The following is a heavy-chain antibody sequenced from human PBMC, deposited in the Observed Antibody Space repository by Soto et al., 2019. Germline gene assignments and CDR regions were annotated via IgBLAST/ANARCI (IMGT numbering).Heavy chain of an antibody. Sequence: QVTLKESGPTLVKPTQTLTLTCTVSGLSLRTTGVGVGWVRQPPGKALEWLALLSWDDDKRYSPSLRSRLTISKAISEQQVFLTMTNRDTVDTATYYCVQSRWGGDCLEIYSSHAYNGLDVWGQGTTVTVSS. CDR2: LSWDDDK. D-gene: IGHD2-21*02. V-gene: IGHV2-5*02. CDR3: VQSRWGGDCLEIYSSHAYNGLDV. CDR1: GLSLRTTGVG. J-gene: IGHJ6*02.